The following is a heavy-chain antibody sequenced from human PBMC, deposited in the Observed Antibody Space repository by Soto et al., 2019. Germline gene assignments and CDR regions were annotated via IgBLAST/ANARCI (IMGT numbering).Heavy chain of an antibody. D-gene: IGHD2-15*01. CDR2: ISPSGSP. V-gene: IGHV4-30-2*01. Sequence: SETLSLTCSVSGGSVNSCGYSWSWIRQPPGKGLEWIGFISPSGSPAYNPSLKSRVTISVDRSNNQISLELSSVTAADTAVYYSATAYSGPLALRADYSYPLDVWGPGNMVTAFS. J-gene: IGHJ6*02. CDR1: GGSVNSCGYS. CDR3: ATAYSGPLALRADYSYPLDV.